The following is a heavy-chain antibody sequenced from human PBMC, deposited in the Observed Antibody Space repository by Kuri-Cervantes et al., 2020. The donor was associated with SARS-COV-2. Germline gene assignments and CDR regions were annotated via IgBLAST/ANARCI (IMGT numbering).Heavy chain of an antibody. CDR1: GGSISSGGYY. CDR2: IYHSGST. D-gene: IGHD2-8*01. V-gene: IGHV4-30-2*01. CDR3: ARDSYCINGVCLLGY. Sequence: LRPSCTVSGGSISSGGYYWSWIRQPPGKGLEWIGYIYHSGSTYYNPSLKSRVTISVDRSKNQFSLKLSSVTAADTALYYCARDSYCINGVCLLGYWGQGTLVTVSS. J-gene: IGHJ4*02.